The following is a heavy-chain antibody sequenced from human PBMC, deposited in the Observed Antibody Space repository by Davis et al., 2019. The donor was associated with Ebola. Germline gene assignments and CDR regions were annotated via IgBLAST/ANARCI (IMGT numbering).Heavy chain of an antibody. V-gene: IGHV4-59*01. D-gene: IGHD1-14*01. CDR2: IYYSGST. CDR3: ARGRSYLGY. J-gene: IGHJ4*02. CDR1: GGSLSGYY. Sequence: GSLRLSCAVYGGSLSGYYWSWIRQPPGKGLEWIGYIYYSGSTNYNPSLKSRVTISVDTSKNQFSLKLSSVTAADTAVYYCARGRSYLGYWGQGTLVTVSS.